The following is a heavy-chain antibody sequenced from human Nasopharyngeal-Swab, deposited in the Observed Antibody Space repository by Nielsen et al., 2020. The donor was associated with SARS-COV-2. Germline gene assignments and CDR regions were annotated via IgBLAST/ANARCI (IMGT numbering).Heavy chain of an antibody. CDR3: ARDNFYNSSGYYSPDY. CDR2: INPNRGGT. V-gene: IGHV1-2*06. Sequence: ASVKVSCKASGYTFTDYYIQWVRQAPGQGLEWMGRINPNRGGTNYAQKFQGRVTMTRDTSITTAYMELSRLRSGDTAVYYCARDNFYNSSGYYSPDYWGQGTLVTVSS. D-gene: IGHD3-22*01. CDR1: GYTFTDYY. J-gene: IGHJ4*02.